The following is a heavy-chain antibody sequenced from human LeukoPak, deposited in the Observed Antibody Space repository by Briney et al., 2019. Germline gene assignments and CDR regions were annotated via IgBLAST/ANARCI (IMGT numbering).Heavy chain of an antibody. Sequence: SETLSLTCTVSGDSISSSNYYWGWIRQPPGKGLEWIGSIYYSGSTYCNPSLKSRVTISVDTSTNQFFLKLSPVTAADTAVYYCARLYTYAYGSPGAFDIWGPGTVVTVSS. CDR3: ARLYTYAYGSPGAFDI. CDR2: IYYSGST. CDR1: GDSISSSNYY. V-gene: IGHV4-39*01. D-gene: IGHD3-16*01. J-gene: IGHJ3*02.